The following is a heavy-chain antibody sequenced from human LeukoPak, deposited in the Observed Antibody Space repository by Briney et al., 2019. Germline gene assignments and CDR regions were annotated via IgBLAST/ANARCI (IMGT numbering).Heavy chain of an antibody. J-gene: IGHJ6*03. Sequence: ASVKVSSKASGYTFNGYYMHWVRQAPGQGLEWMGWINPNSGGTNYAQKFQGRVTMTRDTSISTAYMELSRLRSDDTAVYYCARGMEPYYYMDVWGKGTTVTVSS. D-gene: IGHD1-26*01. V-gene: IGHV1-2*02. CDR2: INPNSGGT. CDR1: GYTFNGYY. CDR3: ARGMEPYYYMDV.